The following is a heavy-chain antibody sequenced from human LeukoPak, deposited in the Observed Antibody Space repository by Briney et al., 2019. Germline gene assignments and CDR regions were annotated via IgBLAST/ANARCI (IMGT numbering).Heavy chain of an antibody. CDR3: ARARGYDILTGYHRPFDY. CDR1: GGSMTNLY. V-gene: IGHV4-59*08. J-gene: IGHJ4*02. Sequence: SETLSLTCSVSGGSMTNLYWTWIRQPPGKGLEWIGYIYYSGSTNYNPSLKSRVTISVDTSKNQFSLKLSSVTAADTAVYYCARARGYDILTGYHRPFDYWGQGTLVTVSS. CDR2: IYYSGST. D-gene: IGHD3-9*01.